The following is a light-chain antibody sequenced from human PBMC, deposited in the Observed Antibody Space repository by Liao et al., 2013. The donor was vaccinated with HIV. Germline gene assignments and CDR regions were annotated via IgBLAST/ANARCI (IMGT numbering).Light chain of an antibody. CDR2: QDS. V-gene: IGLV3-1*01. J-gene: IGLJ2*01. CDR3: QAWDRNTVI. Sequence: SYELTQPPSVSVAPGETATITCGGDNIGSKSVHWFQQRPGQAPVLVIYQDSKRPSGIPERFSGSNSGNTATLTISGTQAMDEADFYCQAWDRNTVIFGGGTKLTVL. CDR1: NIGSKS.